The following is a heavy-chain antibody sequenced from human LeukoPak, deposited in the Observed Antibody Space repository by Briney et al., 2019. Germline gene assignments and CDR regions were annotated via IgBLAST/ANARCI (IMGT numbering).Heavy chain of an antibody. CDR2: ISSSGSTI. CDR1: GFTFSSYE. CDR3: ARDVSMITFGGGKGYFDY. V-gene: IGHV3-48*03. J-gene: IGHJ4*02. Sequence: GGSLRLSCAASGFTFSSYEMNWVRQAPGKGLEWVSYISSSGSTIYYADSVKGRFTISRDNAKNSLYLQMNSLRAEDTAVYYCARDVSMITFGGGKGYFDYWGQGTLVSVSS. D-gene: IGHD3-16*01.